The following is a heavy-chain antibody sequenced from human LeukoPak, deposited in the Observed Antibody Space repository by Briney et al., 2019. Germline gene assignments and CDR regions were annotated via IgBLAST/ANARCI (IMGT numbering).Heavy chain of an antibody. V-gene: IGHV6-1*01. D-gene: IGHD3-22*01. CDR3: ARAETAYDSSGYYNH. J-gene: IGHJ5*02. CDR2: TYYRSKWYN. CDR1: GDSVSSNSAA. Sequence: SQTLSLTCAISGDSVSSNSAAWNWIRQSPSRGLEWLGRTYYRSKWYNDYAVSVKSRITINPDTSKNQFSLQLNSVTPEDTAMYFCARAETAYDSSGYYNHWGQGTLVTVSP.